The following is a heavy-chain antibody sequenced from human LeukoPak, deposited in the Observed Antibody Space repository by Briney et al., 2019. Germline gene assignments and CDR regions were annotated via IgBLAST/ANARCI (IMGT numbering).Heavy chain of an antibody. CDR3: ARGTVTMVDY. Sequence: PGGSLRLSCAASGFTVSSNYMSWVRQAPGRGLEWVSVIYSGGSTYYADSVKGRFTISRDNSKNTLFLQMNNLRAGDTAVYYCARGTVTMVDYWGQGTLVTVSS. D-gene: IGHD3-10*01. V-gene: IGHV3-66*01. CDR2: IYSGGST. CDR1: GFTVSSNY. J-gene: IGHJ4*02.